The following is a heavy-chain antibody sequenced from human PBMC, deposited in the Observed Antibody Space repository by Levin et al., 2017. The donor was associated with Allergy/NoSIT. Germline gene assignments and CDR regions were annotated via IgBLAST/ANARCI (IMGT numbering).Heavy chain of an antibody. D-gene: IGHD2-2*02. Sequence: GGSLRLSCKASGYTFTSYAMNWVRQAPGQGLEWMGWINTNTGNPTYAQGFTGRFVFSLDTSVSTAYLQISSLKAEDTAVYYCAREGYCSSTSCYSWFDPWGQGTLVTVSS. V-gene: IGHV7-4-1*02. CDR1: GYTFTSYA. J-gene: IGHJ5*02. CDR2: INTNTGNP. CDR3: AREGYCSSTSCYSWFDP.